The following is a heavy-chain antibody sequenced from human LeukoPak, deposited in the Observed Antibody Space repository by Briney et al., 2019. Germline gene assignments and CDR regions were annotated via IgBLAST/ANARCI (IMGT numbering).Heavy chain of an antibody. CDR2: INSNGGST. D-gene: IGHD3-22*01. J-gene: IGHJ4*02. V-gene: IGHV3-20*04. CDR3: VRVGTSKDYDSSGYYAS. Sequence: GGSLRLSCAASGFTFDDYGMSWVRQAPGKGLEWVSGINSNGGSTGYADSVKGRFTISRDNAKNSLYLQMNSLRAEDTALYYCVRVGTSKDYDSSGYYASWGQGTLVTVSS. CDR1: GFTFDDYG.